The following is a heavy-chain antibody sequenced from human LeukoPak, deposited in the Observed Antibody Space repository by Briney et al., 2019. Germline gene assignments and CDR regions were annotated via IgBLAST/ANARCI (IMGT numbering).Heavy chain of an antibody. J-gene: IGHJ6*03. CDR2: IDWDDDK. D-gene: IGHD6-13*01. CDR3: ARNRIAAARYYYYYMDV. CDR1: GFSLSTSGMC. V-gene: IGHV2-70*11. Sequence: SGPTLVNPTQTLTLTCTFSGFSLSTSGMCVSWIRQPPGKALEWLARIDWDDDKYYSTSLKTRLTISKDTSKNQVVLTMTNMDPVDTATHYCARNRIAAARYYYYYMDVWGKGTTVTVSS.